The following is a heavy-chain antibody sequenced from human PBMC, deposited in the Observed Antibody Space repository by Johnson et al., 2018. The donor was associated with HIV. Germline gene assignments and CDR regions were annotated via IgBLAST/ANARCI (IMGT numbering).Heavy chain of an antibody. Sequence: VQLVESGGGVVQPGRSLRLSCAASGFSFSSYAMHWVRQAPGKGLEWVGFISYDGSNKYFTDSVRGRFTIYRDNSKNTLYLQMNSLRAEDTAVYYGAREGGNAVAFEIWGQGTMVTVSS. CDR3: AREGGNAVAFEI. CDR1: GFSFSSYA. D-gene: IGHD6-19*01. CDR2: ISYDGSNK. J-gene: IGHJ3*02. V-gene: IGHV3-30*14.